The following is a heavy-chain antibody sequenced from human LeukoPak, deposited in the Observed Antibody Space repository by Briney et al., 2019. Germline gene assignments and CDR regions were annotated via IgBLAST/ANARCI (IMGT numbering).Heavy chain of an antibody. V-gene: IGHV3-30-3*01. D-gene: IGHD3-22*01. CDR3: AKDDSSGYYIGLFDY. CDR2: ISYDGSNK. CDR1: GFTFSSYA. J-gene: IGHJ4*02. Sequence: QSGGSLRLSCAASGFTFSSYAMHWVRQAPGKGLEWVAVISYDGSNKYYADSVKGRFTISRDNSKNTLYLQMNSLRAEDMAVYYCAKDDSSGYYIGLFDYWGQGTLVTVSS.